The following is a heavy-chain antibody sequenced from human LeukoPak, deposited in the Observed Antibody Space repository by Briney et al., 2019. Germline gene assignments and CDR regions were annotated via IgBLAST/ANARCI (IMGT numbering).Heavy chain of an antibody. CDR3: ARGSDGAFDI. CDR2: IKKDGSEK. J-gene: IGHJ3*02. Sequence: GGSLRLSCAASGFMFSSYWMNWVRQAPGKGLEWVANIKKDGSEKYYVDSVKGRFTISRDNAKNSLYLQMNSLRAEDTGVYYCARGSDGAFDIWGQGTMVTVSS. V-gene: IGHV3-7*04. CDR1: GFMFSSYW. D-gene: IGHD1-26*01.